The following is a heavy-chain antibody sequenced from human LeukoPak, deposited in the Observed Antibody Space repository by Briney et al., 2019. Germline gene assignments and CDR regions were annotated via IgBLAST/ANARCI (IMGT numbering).Heavy chain of an antibody. V-gene: IGHV4-59*01. CDR2: IYYSGST. CDR3: ARGLPAASSAP. J-gene: IGHJ5*02. Sequence: SETLSLTCTVSGGSISSYYWSWIRQPPGKGLEWIGYIYYSGSTNYNPSLKSRVTISVDTSKNQFSLKLSSVTAADTAVYYCARGLPAASSAPWGHGNLVTASS. CDR1: GGSISSYY. D-gene: IGHD2-2*01.